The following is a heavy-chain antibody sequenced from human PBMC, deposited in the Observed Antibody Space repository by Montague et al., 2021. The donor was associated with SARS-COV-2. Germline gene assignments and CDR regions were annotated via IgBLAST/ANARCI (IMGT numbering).Heavy chain of an antibody. CDR3: TRRLHGFNRHYFDY. Sequence: SETLSLTCAVYGASFNGYSWTWIRQPPGKGLEWIGEINHSGSTSYNPSLRSRVTISVDTSKNQFSLKLTSVTAADTAVYYCTRRLHGFNRHYFDYWGQGTLVTVSS. CDR2: INHSGST. D-gene: IGHD5-24*01. J-gene: IGHJ4*02. CDR1: GASFNGYS. V-gene: IGHV4-34*01.